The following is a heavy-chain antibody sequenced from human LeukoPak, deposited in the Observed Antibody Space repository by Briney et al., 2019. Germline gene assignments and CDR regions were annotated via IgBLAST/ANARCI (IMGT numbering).Heavy chain of an antibody. D-gene: IGHD1-7*01. CDR2: VSYDGNTN. CDR1: GFTFRNYA. V-gene: IGHV3-30*01. J-gene: IGHJ3*02. CDR3: ATGRTSRTAFDI. Sequence: GGSLRLSCAASGFTFRNYAMHWVRQAPGKGPEWVAVVSYDGNTNHYADSVKGRLTSSRDNSNNTLYLEVNSLRTEDTAVYYCATGRTSRTAFDIWGPGTMVTVSS.